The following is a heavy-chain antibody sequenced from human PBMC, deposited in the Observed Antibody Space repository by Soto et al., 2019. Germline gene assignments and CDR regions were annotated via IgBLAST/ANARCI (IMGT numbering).Heavy chain of an antibody. J-gene: IGHJ5*02. CDR1: GFTFSSYA. V-gene: IGHV3-23*01. D-gene: IGHD2-2*01. Sequence: PGGSLSLSCAASGFTFSSYAMSWVRQAPGKGLEWVSAISGSGGSTYYADSVKGRFTISRDNSKNTLYLQMNSLRAEDTAVYYCAKVSEYTGYCSSTSCPPSGFDPWGQGTLVTVSS. CDR2: ISGSGGST. CDR3: AKVSEYTGYCSSTSCPPSGFDP.